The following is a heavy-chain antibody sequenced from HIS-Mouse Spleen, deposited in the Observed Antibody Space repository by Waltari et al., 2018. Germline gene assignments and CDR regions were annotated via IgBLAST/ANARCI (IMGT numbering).Heavy chain of an antibody. V-gene: IGHV4-39*07. CDR1: GGSISSSSYH. D-gene: IGHD6-13*01. J-gene: IGHJ2*01. CDR2: IDYSGGT. CDR3: AREIPYSSSWYDWYFDL. Sequence: QLQLQESGPGLVKPSETLSLTCTVSGGSISSSSYHWGWIRQPPGKGLEWIRSIDYSGGTDYNPSLNGPVTISVDTSKNQCSLKLGSVTAADTAVYYCAREIPYSSSWYDWYFDLWGRGTLVTVSS.